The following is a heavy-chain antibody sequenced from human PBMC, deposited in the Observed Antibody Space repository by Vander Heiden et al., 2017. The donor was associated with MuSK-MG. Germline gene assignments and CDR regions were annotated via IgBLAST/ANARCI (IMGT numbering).Heavy chain of an antibody. D-gene: IGHD6-13*01. V-gene: IGHV4-59*08. CDR3: ARPSIGAVLFFDY. CDR2: IYSSGST. Sequence: QVQLPESGPGLVKPSETLSTTCTVPGGAISSYYWSWNRQPPGKGLEWIGYIYSSGSTNYNPSLKSRVTISVDTSKNQFSLKLSSVTAADTAVYYCARPSIGAVLFFDYWGQGTLVTVSS. CDR1: GGAISSYY. J-gene: IGHJ4*02.